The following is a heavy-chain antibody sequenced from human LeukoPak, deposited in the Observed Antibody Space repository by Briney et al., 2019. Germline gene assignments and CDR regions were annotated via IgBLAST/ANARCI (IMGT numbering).Heavy chain of an antibody. J-gene: IGHJ3*01. V-gene: IGHV1-18*04. CDR3: ATDHYNAFHF. D-gene: IGHD3-10*01. CDR2: ISGANGNT. CDR1: GYAFTTIG. Sequence: ASVKVSFRASGYAFTTIGFSWVRQAPGQGLEWMGWISGANGNTNYAPQFQGRVTMTIDTSTSTAFMELRSLRSDDTAVYSCATDHYNAFHFWGQGTMVIVSS.